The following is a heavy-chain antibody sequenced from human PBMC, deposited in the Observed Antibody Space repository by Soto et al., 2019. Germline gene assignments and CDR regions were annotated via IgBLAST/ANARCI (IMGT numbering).Heavy chain of an antibody. Sequence: PSETLSLTCTVSGGSISSGGYYWSWIRQHPGKGLEWIGYIYYSGSTYYNPSLKSRVTISVDTSKNQFSLKLSSVTAADTAVYYCARYTVTTLYNWFDPWGQGTLVTVSS. V-gene: IGHV4-31*03. CDR3: ARYTVTTLYNWFDP. D-gene: IGHD4-17*01. J-gene: IGHJ5*02. CDR1: GGSISSGGYY. CDR2: IYYSGST.